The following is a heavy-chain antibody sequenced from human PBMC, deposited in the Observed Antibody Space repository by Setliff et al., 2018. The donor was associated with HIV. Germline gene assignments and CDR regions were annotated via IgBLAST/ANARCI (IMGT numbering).Heavy chain of an antibody. CDR1: GGSLSADY. D-gene: IGHD6-13*01. V-gene: IGHV4-34*01. CDR2: INHSGSS. Sequence: SETLSLTCAVYGGSLSADYWSWIRQTPGKGLEWIGEINHSGSSNYNPSLSSRLTISVDTSKNQVSLRLTSATAADTGVYYCARHRDPPGSSWIFYYYYMDLWGGGTTVTVSS. CDR3: ARHRDPPGSSWIFYYYYMDL. J-gene: IGHJ6*03.